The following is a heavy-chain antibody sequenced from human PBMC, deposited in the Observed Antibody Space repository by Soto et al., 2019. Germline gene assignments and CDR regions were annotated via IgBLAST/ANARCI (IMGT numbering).Heavy chain of an antibody. CDR2: IYYSGST. Sequence: PSETLSLTCSVSGASISTYYWTWIRQTPGKGLEWIGYIYYSGSTNYNPSLKSRVIISVDTSKNQFSLKLSSVTAADTAVYYCARKSWSFVYNWFDPWGQGTLVTVSS. D-gene: IGHD3-22*01. J-gene: IGHJ5*02. CDR1: GASISTYY. CDR3: ARKSWSFVYNWFDP. V-gene: IGHV4-59*08.